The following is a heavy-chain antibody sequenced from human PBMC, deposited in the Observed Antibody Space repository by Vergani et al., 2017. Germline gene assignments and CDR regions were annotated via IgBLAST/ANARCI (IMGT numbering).Heavy chain of an antibody. CDR2: IIPIFGTA. Sequence: QVQLVQSGAEVKKPGSLVKVSCKPSGGTFSSYAISWVRQAPGQGLEWMGRIIPIFGTANYAQKFQGRVTITADESTTTAYMELSSLRSEDTAMYYCARDNYYGSGSYPLGYYYGMDVWGQGTTVTVSS. J-gene: IGHJ6*02. V-gene: IGHV1-69*13. D-gene: IGHD3-10*01. CDR3: ARDNYYGSGSYPLGYYYGMDV. CDR1: GGTFSSYA.